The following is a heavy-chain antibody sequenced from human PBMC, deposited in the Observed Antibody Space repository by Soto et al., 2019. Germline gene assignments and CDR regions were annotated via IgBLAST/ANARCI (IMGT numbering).Heavy chain of an antibody. Sequence: QVQLVESGGGVVQPGRSLRLSCAASGFTFSSYAMHWVRQAPGKGLEWVAVISYDGSNKYYADSVKGRFTISRDNSKNTLYLQMNSLRAEDTAVYYCARGWGGYYPVDYWGQGTLVTVSS. CDR1: GFTFSSYA. CDR2: ISYDGSNK. CDR3: ARGWGGYYPVDY. J-gene: IGHJ4*02. V-gene: IGHV3-30-3*01. D-gene: IGHD3-22*01.